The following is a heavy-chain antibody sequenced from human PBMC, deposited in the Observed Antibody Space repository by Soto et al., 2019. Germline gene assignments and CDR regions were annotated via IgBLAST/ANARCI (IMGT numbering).Heavy chain of an antibody. D-gene: IGHD6-13*01. Sequence: QVQLVESGGGVVQPGRSLRLSCAASGFTFSNYGMHWVRQAPGKGLEWVAVIWYAGTNKYYADSVKGRFTISRDNSKNTLYLQMNSLRAEDTAVYYCARDQAAAPTLGYYFGMDVWGQGTTVTVSS. J-gene: IGHJ6*02. CDR1: GFTFSNYG. CDR3: ARDQAAAPTLGYYFGMDV. V-gene: IGHV3-33*01. CDR2: IWYAGTNK.